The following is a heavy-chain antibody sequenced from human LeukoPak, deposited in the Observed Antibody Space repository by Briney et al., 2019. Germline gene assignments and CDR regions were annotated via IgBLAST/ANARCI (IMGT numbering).Heavy chain of an antibody. CDR2: ISYDGSNK. J-gene: IGHJ5*02. CDR3: ARGYSGYVRKDWFDP. V-gene: IGHV3-30*01. D-gene: IGHD5-12*01. Sequence: PGRSLRLSCAASGFTFSSYAMHWVRQAPGKGLEWVAVISYDGSNKYYADFVKGRFTISRDNSKNTLYLQMNSLRAEDTAVYYCARGYSGYVRKDWFDPWGQGTLVTVSS. CDR1: GFTFSSYA.